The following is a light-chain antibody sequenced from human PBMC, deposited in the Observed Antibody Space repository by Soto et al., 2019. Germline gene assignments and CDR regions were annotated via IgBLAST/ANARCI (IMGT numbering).Light chain of an antibody. CDR2: EVV. V-gene: IGLV2-8*01. CDR3: KSYAGSNTYV. CDR1: KNDIGVYDF. J-gene: IGLJ1*01. Sequence: QSVLTQPPSASGSPGQSVTISCTGTKNDIGVYDFVSWYQHHPGKAPRLIIYEVVQRPSGVPDRFSGSKSGNTASLTVSGLQAADKADYFCKSYAGSNTYVFGSGTKVTV.